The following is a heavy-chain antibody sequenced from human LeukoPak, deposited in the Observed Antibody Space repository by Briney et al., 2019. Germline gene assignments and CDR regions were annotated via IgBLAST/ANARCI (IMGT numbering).Heavy chain of an antibody. CDR1: GFIFTPYE. CDR2: ISSTGITT. J-gene: IGHJ5*02. Sequence: PGGSLRLSCAASGFIFTPYEMNWVRQAPGKGLEWVSYISSTGITTYYADSVKGRFTISRDNSKNTLYLQMNSLRAEDTAVYYCAKEVQMAGTSGWFDPWGQGTLVTVSS. D-gene: IGHD6-19*01. V-gene: IGHV3-23*01. CDR3: AKEVQMAGTSGWFDP.